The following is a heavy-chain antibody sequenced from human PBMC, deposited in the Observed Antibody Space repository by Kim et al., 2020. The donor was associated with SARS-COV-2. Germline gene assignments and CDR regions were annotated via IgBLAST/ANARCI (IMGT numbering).Heavy chain of an antibody. CDR2: IDYSGST. CDR1: GGSISNYY. V-gene: IGHV4-59*01. D-gene: IGHD6-13*01. J-gene: IGHJ5*02. CDR3: ARGWYGGNFAWFDP. Sequence: SETLSLTCTVSGGSISNYYWSWIRQPPGKGLEWIGYIDYSGSTNYNPSLKSRLTISEDTSKNQFTLKLTSVTAADTAVYYCARGWYGGNFAWFDPWGQGTLVTVSS.